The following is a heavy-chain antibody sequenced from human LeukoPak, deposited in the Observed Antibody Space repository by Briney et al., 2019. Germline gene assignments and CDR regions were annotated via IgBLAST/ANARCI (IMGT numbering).Heavy chain of an antibody. CDR2: ISTSGSTT. Sequence: GRSLRLSCAASGFTFRDHDMNWIRQSPGKGLEWISYISTSGSTTSYADSVRGRFTISRDNARNSLHLQMNSLSADDTALYYCVRRFYGGNPVDFFDYWGQGTLVTVSS. CDR1: GFTFRDHD. D-gene: IGHD4-23*01. V-gene: IGHV3-11*01. J-gene: IGHJ4*02. CDR3: VRRFYGGNPVDFFDY.